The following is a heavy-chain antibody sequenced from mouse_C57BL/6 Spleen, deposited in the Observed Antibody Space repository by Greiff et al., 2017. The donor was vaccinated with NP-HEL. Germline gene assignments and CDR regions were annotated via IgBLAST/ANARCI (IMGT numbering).Heavy chain of an antibody. D-gene: IGHD4-1*01. CDR3: ARWDWDVVACDY. V-gene: IGHV1-69*01. J-gene: IGHJ2*01. CDR1: GYTFTSYW. CDR2: IDPSDSYT. Sequence: QVQLQQPGAELVMPGASVKLSCKASGYTFTSYWMHWVKQRPGQGLEWIGEIDPSDSYTNYNQKFKGKSTLTVDKSSSTAYMQLSSLTSEDSAVYYCARWDWDVVACDYWGQGTTLTVSS.